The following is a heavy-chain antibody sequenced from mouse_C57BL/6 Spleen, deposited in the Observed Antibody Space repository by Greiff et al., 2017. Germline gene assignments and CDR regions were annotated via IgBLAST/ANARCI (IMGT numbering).Heavy chain of an antibody. J-gene: IGHJ2*01. D-gene: IGHD2-1*01. CDR2: IDPSDSYT. CDR3: ARGTGYYGNYGHYFDY. V-gene: IGHV1-59*01. CDR1: GYTFTSYW. Sequence: QVQLQQPGAELVRPGTSVKLSCKASGYTFTSYWLHWVKQRPGQGLEWIGVIDPSDSYTNSNQKFKGKATLTVDTSSSTAYMQLSSLTSEDSAVYYCARGTGYYGNYGHYFDYWGQGTTLTVSS.